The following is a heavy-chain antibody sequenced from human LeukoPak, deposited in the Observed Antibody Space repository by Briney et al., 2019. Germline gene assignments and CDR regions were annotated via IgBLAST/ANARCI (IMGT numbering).Heavy chain of an antibody. CDR1: GYTFTSYA. V-gene: IGHV1-3*01. CDR3: ATHGDYVEYFQH. D-gene: IGHD4-17*01. CDR2: INAGNGNT. Sequence: ASVKVSCKASGYTFTSYAMHWVRQAPGQRLEWMGWINAGNGNTKYSQKFQGRVTITRDTSASTAYMELSRLRSDDTAVYYCATHGDYVEYFQHWGQGTLVTVSS. J-gene: IGHJ1*01.